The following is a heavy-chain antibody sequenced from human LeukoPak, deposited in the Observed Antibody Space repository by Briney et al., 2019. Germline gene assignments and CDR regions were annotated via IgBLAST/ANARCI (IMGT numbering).Heavy chain of an antibody. Sequence: PGGSLRLSCAASGFTFSSYWMSWVRQAPWKGLEWVANIKQDGSGKYYVDSVKGRFTISRDNAKNSVYLQMNSLTAEDTVIYYCATTLNIAKAGYFWGQGTLVTGSS. J-gene: IGHJ4*02. CDR1: GFTFSSYW. CDR3: ATTLNIAKAGYF. V-gene: IGHV3-7*01. CDR2: IKQDGSGK. D-gene: IGHD6-13*01.